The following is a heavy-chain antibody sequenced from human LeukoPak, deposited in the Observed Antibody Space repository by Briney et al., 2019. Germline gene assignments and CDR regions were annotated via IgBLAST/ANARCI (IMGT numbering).Heavy chain of an antibody. V-gene: IGHV3-30*18. J-gene: IGHJ3*02. D-gene: IGHD2-2*01. Sequence: PGRSLRLSCAASGFTFSSYGMHWVRQAPGKGLEWVAVISYDGSNKYYADSVKGRFTISRDNSKNTLYLQMNSLRAEDTAVYYCAKDGCSTIWGQGTMVTASS. CDR2: ISYDGSNK. CDR1: GFTFSSYG. CDR3: AKDGCSTI.